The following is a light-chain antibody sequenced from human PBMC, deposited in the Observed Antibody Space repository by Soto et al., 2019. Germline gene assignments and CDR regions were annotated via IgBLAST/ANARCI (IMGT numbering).Light chain of an antibody. CDR2: EVT. J-gene: IGLJ3*02. CDR3: SSYAGSNTSV. CDR1: SSDVGGYDY. V-gene: IGLV2-8*01. Sequence: QSALTQPPSASGSPGQSVTISCTGTSSDVGGYDYVTWYQQHPGKAPKLMIYEVTKRPSGVPDRFSGSKSGNAAFLTVSGLQAENEAGYYCSSYAGSNTSVFGGGTKLTVL.